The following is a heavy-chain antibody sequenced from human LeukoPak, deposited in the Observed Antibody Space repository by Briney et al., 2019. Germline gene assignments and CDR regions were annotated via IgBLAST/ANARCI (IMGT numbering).Heavy chain of an antibody. CDR1: GYTFTTYA. J-gene: IGHJ4*02. CDR2: INAGNGNT. CDR3: ARDPIGSRWPYYFDY. V-gene: IGHV1-3*01. D-gene: IGHD6-13*01. Sequence: ASVKVSCKASGYTFTTYAIHWVRQAPGQRLEWMGWINAGNGNTKYSQKLQARVTITRDTSASTAYMELSSLRSEDTAVYYCARDPIGSRWPYYFDYWGQGTLVTVSS.